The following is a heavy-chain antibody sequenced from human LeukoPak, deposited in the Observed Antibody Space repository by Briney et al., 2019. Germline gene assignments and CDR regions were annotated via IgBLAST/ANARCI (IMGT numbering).Heavy chain of an antibody. CDR2: IYYSGST. Sequence: SETLSLTRTVSGGSISSYYWSWIRQPPGKGLEWIGYIYYSGSTNYNPSLKSRVTISVDTSKNQFSLRLSSVTAADTAVYYCASFSSGSGSLDYWGQGTLVTVSS. CDR1: GGSISSYY. CDR3: ASFSSGSGSLDY. V-gene: IGHV4-59*12. D-gene: IGHD3-10*01. J-gene: IGHJ4*02.